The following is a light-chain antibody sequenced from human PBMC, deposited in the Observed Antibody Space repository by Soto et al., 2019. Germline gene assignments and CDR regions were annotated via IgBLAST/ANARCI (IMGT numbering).Light chain of an antibody. CDR1: QRVVYGSNNKNY. J-gene: IGKJ4*01. V-gene: IGKV4-1*01. CDR3: QRYYGIPLT. Sequence: DFVMTQSPDSLAVSLGERATINCKSSQRVVYGSNNKNYLAWYQQKPGQPPRLLINLASTRESGVPDRFSGSGSGTDFNLTISSLQAEDVAVYYCQRYYGIPLTFGGGTRVEIK. CDR2: LAS.